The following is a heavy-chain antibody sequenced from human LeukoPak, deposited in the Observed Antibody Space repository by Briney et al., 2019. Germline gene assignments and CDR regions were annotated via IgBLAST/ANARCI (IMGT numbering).Heavy chain of an antibody. J-gene: IGHJ4*02. CDR2: INPNSGGT. V-gene: IGHV1-2*02. Sequence: AAVSVSCKASGYTFTGYYMHWVRQAPGRGLEWVGWINPNSGGTNYAQKFQGRVTMTRDTSISTAYMELSRLRSDDTAVYYCARGGCSSTSCYVDYWGQGTLVTVSS. D-gene: IGHD2-2*01. CDR1: GYTFTGYY. CDR3: ARGGCSSTSCYVDY.